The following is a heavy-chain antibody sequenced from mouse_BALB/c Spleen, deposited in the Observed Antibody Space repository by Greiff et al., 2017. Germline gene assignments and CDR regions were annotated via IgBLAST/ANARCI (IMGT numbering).Heavy chain of an antibody. J-gene: IGHJ4*01. D-gene: IGHD1-1*01. CDR3: VREGGYYGSRDAMDY. Sequence: QVQLQQSGPGLVAPSQSLSITCTVSGFSLTSYGVHWVRQPPGKGLEWLGVIWTGGGTNYNSAFMSRLSISKDNSKSQVFLKMNSLQTDDTAIYYCVREGGYYGSRDAMDYWGQGTSVTVSS. V-gene: IGHV2-9*02. CDR2: IWTGGGT. CDR1: GFSLTSYG.